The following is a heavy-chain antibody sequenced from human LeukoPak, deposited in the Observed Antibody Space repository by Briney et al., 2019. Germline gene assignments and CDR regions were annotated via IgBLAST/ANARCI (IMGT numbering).Heavy chain of an antibody. CDR1: GGSFSGYY. D-gene: IGHD4-17*01. J-gene: IGHJ5*02. Sequence: SETLSLTCAVYGGSFSGYYWSWIRQPPGKGLEGIGYIYYSGSTNYNPSLKSRVTISVDTSKNQFSLKLSSVTAADTAVYYCARVLMTTVTTGWFDPWGQGTLVTVSS. CDR3: ARVLMTTVTTGWFDP. CDR2: IYYSGST. V-gene: IGHV4-59*01.